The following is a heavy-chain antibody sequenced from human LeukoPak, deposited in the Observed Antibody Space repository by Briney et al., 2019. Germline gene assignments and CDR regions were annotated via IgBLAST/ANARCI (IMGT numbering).Heavy chain of an antibody. CDR2: IYYSGST. Sequence: PSETLSLTCAGSDDSIRSSAYYWGWIRQPPGKGLEWIGSIYYSGSTYYNPSLKSRVTISIDTSKNQFSLKLSSVTAADTAVYYCASEPYGSGSFLGAFDIWGQGTMVTVSS. D-gene: IGHD3-10*01. V-gene: IGHV4-39*01. J-gene: IGHJ3*02. CDR1: DDSIRSSAYY. CDR3: ASEPYGSGSFLGAFDI.